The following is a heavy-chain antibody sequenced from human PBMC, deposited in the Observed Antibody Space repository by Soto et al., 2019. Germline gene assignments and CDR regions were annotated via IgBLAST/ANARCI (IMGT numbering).Heavy chain of an antibody. CDR1: GFTFSSYS. CDR3: ARCVIKVSNWFEP. Sequence: PGGSLRLSCAASGFTFSSYSMNWARQAPGKGLEWVSSISSSSSYIYYADSVKGRFTISRDNAKNSLYLQMNSLRAEDTAVYYCARCVIKVSNWFEPWGQGTLVTVSS. V-gene: IGHV3-21*04. D-gene: IGHD3-10*01. CDR2: ISSSSSYI. J-gene: IGHJ5*02.